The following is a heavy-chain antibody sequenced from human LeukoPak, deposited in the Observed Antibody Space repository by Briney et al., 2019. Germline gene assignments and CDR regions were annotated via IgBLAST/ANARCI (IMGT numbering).Heavy chain of an antibody. CDR3: AKGSGSYYRGRPFDY. D-gene: IGHD3-10*01. V-gene: IGHV4-61*01. CDR1: GDSISSGNYY. CDR2: IYYSGST. J-gene: IGHJ4*02. Sequence: SQTLSLTCIVSGDSISSGNYYWSWIRQPPGKGLEWIGYIYYSGSTNYNPSLKSRVTISVDTSKNQFSLKLSSVTAADTAVYYCAKGSGSYYRGRPFDYWGQGTLVTVSS.